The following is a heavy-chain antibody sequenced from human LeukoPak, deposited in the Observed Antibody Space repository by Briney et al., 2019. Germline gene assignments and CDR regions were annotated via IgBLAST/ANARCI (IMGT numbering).Heavy chain of an antibody. CDR1: GFTFSSYE. Sequence: GGSLRLSCAASGFTFSSYEMNWVRQAPGKGLEWVSYISSSGSTIYYADSVKGRFTISRDNAKNSLYLQMNSLRAEDTAVYYCARVRYCSGGSCYGNWYDPWGQGALVTVSS. CDR3: ARVRYCSGGSCYGNWYDP. D-gene: IGHD2-15*01. J-gene: IGHJ5*02. CDR2: ISSSGSTI. V-gene: IGHV3-48*03.